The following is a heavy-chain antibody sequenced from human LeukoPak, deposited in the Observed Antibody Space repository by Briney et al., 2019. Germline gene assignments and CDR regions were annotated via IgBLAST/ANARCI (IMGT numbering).Heavy chain of an antibody. CDR1: GYTFTGYY. Sequence: GASVKVSCKASGYTFTGYYMHWVRQTPGQGLEWMGRLNPNNGATNYAQKPQGRVTITGDTTISTAYMKLSSLRSDDTAVYYCTRESGRYPGNDYWGQGTLVTVSS. D-gene: IGHD1-26*01. V-gene: IGHV1-2*06. CDR2: LNPNNGAT. J-gene: IGHJ4*02. CDR3: TRESGRYPGNDY.